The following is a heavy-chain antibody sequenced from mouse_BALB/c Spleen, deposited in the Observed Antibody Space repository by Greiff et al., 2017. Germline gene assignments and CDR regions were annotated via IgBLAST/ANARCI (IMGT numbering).Heavy chain of an antibody. CDR1: GFSLTSYG. CDR2: IWSGGST. J-gene: IGHJ4*01. V-gene: IGHV2-2*02. Sequence: VQLHQSGPGLVHPSQSLSITCTVSGFSLTSYGVHWVRQSPGKGLEWLGVIWSGGSTDYNAAFISRLSISKDNSKSQVFFKMNSLQANDTAIYYCAREAYYYGSRGGYAMDYWGQGTSVTVSS. D-gene: IGHD1-1*01. CDR3: AREAYYYGSRGGYAMDY.